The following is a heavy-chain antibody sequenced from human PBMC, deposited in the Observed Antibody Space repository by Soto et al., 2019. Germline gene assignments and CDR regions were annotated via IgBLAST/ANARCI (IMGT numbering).Heavy chain of an antibody. CDR2: FKSDGST. Sequence: EVQLVESGGGLVQPGGSLRLSFAASGFTFSRYWMHWVRQAPGKGLVWVSLFKSDGSTSYEDSVKGRFTISRDNAKNTLYLQLNSRRVEDTAVYYCAGDPVPEYWGQGTLVNVSS. CDR3: AGDPVPEY. J-gene: IGHJ4*02. V-gene: IGHV3-74*01. CDR1: GFTFSRYW.